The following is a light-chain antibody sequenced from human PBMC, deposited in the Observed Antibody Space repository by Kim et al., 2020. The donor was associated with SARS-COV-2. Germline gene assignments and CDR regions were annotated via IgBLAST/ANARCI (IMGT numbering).Light chain of an antibody. V-gene: IGKV1-5*03. J-gene: IGKJ2*01. CDR2: EAS. CDR1: QSISTW. Sequence: SASVGDRVNITCRACQSISTWLAWYQQKPGKAPKLLIYEASNLESGVPSRFSGSGSGTEFTLTINSLQPDDFAAYYCQQYITYGYTFGQGTKLEI. CDR3: QQYITYGYT.